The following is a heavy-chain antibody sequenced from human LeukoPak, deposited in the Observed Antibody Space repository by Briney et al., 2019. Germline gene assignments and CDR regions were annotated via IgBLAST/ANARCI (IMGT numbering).Heavy chain of an antibody. V-gene: IGHV3-74*01. J-gene: IGHJ5*02. CDR1: GFTFSSHW. CDR2: INLDGSRT. Sequence: GGSLRLSCAASGFTFSSHWLHWVRQAPGKGLVWVSRINLDGSRTTYADSVEGRFTISRDNAKNTLYLQMNSLRAEDTAVYYCARPYSRIGSSPTVAWGQGTLVTVSS. D-gene: IGHD6-13*01. CDR3: ARPYSRIGSSPTVA.